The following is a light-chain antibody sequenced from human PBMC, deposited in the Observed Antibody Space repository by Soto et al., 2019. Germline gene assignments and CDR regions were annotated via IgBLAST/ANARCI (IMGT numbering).Light chain of an antibody. Sequence: DIQMTQSPSSLSASVGDRVTITCRASQAIRNDLCWYQQKPEKARKRLIYAASNLQSGVPSRFSGSGSGTECTLTISSLQPEDSATYYCLQHNTYPRTLGHGTKVDIK. CDR3: LQHNTYPRT. CDR2: AAS. CDR1: QAIRND. V-gene: IGKV1-17*01. J-gene: IGKJ1*01.